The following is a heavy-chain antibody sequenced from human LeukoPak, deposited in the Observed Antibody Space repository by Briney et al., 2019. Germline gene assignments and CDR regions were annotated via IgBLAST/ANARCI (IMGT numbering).Heavy chain of an antibody. CDR1: GYTFTSYG. J-gene: IGHJ6*01. CDR3: AREESWIGYYYYGMDV. CDR2: ISAYNGKT. D-gene: IGHD1-1*01. Sequence: ASVKVSCTASGYTFTSYGITWVRQAPGRGLEWVGWISAYNGKTNYTEKLQGRVTMTTDTSTNTAYMELRSLRSDDTAVYYCAREESWIGYYYYGMDVWGKGTKVTVSS. V-gene: IGHV1-18*04.